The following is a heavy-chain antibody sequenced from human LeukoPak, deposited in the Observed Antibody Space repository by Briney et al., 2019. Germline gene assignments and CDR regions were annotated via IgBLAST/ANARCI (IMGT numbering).Heavy chain of an antibody. V-gene: IGHV3-66*01. Sequence: GGSLRLSCAASGFTFSNAWMSWVRQAPGKGLEWVSVMHSGGSTYYADSVKGRFTISRDNAKNSLYLQMNSLRAEDTAVYYCARDGVYYYDSSGGPRAFDIWGQGTMVTVSS. CDR2: MHSGGST. J-gene: IGHJ3*02. CDR1: GFTFSNAW. D-gene: IGHD3-22*01. CDR3: ARDGVYYYDSSGGPRAFDI.